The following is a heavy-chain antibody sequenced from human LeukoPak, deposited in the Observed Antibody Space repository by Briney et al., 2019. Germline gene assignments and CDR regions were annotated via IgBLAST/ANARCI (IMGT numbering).Heavy chain of an antibody. Sequence: GGSLRLSCAASGFTFSSYIMNWVRQAPGKGLEWVSSISSSSSYIYYADSVKGRFTISRDSAKNSLYLQMNSLRAEDTAVYYCARDKTARLRDYWGQGTLVTVSS. CDR2: ISSSSSYI. CDR1: GFTFSSYI. J-gene: IGHJ4*02. CDR3: ARDKTARLRDY. V-gene: IGHV3-21*01. D-gene: IGHD5-18*01.